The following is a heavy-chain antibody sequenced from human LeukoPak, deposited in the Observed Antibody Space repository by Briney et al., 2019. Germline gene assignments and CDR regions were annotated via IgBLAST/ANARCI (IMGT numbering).Heavy chain of an antibody. CDR3: ARDGSYCSGGSCYTGEYFQH. CDR2: ISYDGSGK. V-gene: IGHV3-30*04. D-gene: IGHD2-15*01. Sequence: GGSLRLSCAASEFTFSTHSMHWVRQAPGKGLEWVTLISYDGSGKLYADSAKGRFTISRDNSKNTLFLQMSSLRDEDTAIYYCARDGSYCSGGSCYTGEYFQHWGLGTLVTVSS. CDR1: EFTFSTHS. J-gene: IGHJ1*01.